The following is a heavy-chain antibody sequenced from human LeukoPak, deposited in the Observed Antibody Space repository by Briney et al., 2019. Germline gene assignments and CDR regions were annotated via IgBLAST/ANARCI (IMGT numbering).Heavy chain of an antibody. Sequence: PSETLSLTCTVSGGSISSSSYYWGWIRQPPGKGLEWIGSIYYSGSTYYNPSLKSRVTISVDTSKIQFSLKLSSVTAADTAVYYCARRDRITLPAAPFDYWGQGTLVTVSS. CDR1: GGSISSSSYY. D-gene: IGHD2-2*01. V-gene: IGHV4-39*01. CDR3: ARRDRITLPAAPFDY. CDR2: IYYSGST. J-gene: IGHJ4*02.